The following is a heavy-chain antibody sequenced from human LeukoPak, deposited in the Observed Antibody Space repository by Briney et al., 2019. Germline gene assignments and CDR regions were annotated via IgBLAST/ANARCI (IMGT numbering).Heavy chain of an antibody. J-gene: IGHJ4*02. CDR3: ARDRRGGYSSSWYKNDDKYYFDY. Sequence: GASVNVSCKASGYTFTSYGISWVRQAPGQGLEWMGWISAYNGNTNYAQKLQGRVTMTTDTSTSTAYMELRSLRSDDTAVYYCARDRRGGYSSSWYKNDDKYYFDYWGQGTLVTVSS. D-gene: IGHD6-13*01. CDR2: ISAYNGNT. V-gene: IGHV1-18*01. CDR1: GYTFTSYG.